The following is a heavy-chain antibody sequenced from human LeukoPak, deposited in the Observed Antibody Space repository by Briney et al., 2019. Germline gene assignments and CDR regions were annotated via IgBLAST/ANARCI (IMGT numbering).Heavy chain of an antibody. J-gene: IGHJ4*02. D-gene: IGHD2-21*01. CDR1: GFTVSGNY. CDR2: IYRGGST. CDR3: ARKAYCGGDCLDY. Sequence: GGSLRLSCAASGFTVSGNYMSWVRQAPGKGLEWVSIIYRGGSTYYADSVKGRFTISRDNSKNTLYLQMNSLRAEDTAVYYYARKAYCGGDCLDYWGQGTLVTVSS. V-gene: IGHV3-66*01.